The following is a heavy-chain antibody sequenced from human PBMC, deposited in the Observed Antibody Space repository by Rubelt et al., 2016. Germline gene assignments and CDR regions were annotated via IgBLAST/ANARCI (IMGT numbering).Heavy chain of an antibody. CDR3: ARGGFALVGWLQLQSFDY. V-gene: IGHV1-69*13. CDR2: IIPIFGTA. CDR1: GYTFTSYG. D-gene: IGHD5-24*01. Sequence: QVQLVQSGAEVKKPGASVKVSCKASGYTFTSYGISWVRQAPGQGLEWMGGIIPIFGTANYAQKFQGRVTITADESTSAAYMELSSLRSEDTAVYYCARGGFALVGWLQLQSFDYWGQGTLVTVSS. J-gene: IGHJ4*02.